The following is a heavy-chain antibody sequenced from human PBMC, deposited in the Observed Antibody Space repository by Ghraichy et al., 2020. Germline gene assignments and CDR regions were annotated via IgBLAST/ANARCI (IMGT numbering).Heavy chain of an antibody. V-gene: IGHV3-21*01. J-gene: IGHJ3*02. CDR3: ARDLTGAQAHWNYRYAFDI. D-gene: IGHD1-7*01. CDR1: GFAFSTYP. Sequence: GGSLRLSCAASGFAFSTYPMNWVRQAPGKGLEWVSSISTSSKYIYYADSLKGRFTISRDNAKNSLYLQMNSLRAEDTAVYYCARDLTGAQAHWNYRYAFDIWGRGTMVFVSS. CDR2: ISTSSKYI.